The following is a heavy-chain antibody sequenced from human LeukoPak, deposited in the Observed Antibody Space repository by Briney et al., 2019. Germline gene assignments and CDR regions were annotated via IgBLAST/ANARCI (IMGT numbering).Heavy chain of an antibody. CDR3: AKSDCSYISCYVLDY. CDR2: ISGSGDNI. D-gene: IGHD2-2*01. J-gene: IGHJ4*02. V-gene: IGHV3-23*01. CDR1: GFTFSSYA. Sequence: GGSLRLSCAASGFTFSSYAMSWVRQAPGKRLEWVSAISGSGDNIYYADSVKGRFTISRDSSKKTLYLQMNILRAEDTAVYYCAKSDCSYISCYVLDYWGQGTQVTVSS.